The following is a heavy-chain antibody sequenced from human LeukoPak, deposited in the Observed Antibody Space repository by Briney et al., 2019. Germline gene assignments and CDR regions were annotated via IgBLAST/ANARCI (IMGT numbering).Heavy chain of an antibody. J-gene: IGHJ3*02. CDR3: ARVSGDAFDI. CDR2: ISSNGGST. D-gene: IGHD1-26*01. CDR1: GFTFSSYA. V-gene: IGHV3-64*01. Sequence: PGGSLRLSCAASGFTFSSYAMHWVRQAPGKGLEYVSAISSNGGSTYYANSVKGRFTISRDNSKNTLYLQMNSLRAEDTAVYYCARVSGDAFDIWGQGTMVTVSS.